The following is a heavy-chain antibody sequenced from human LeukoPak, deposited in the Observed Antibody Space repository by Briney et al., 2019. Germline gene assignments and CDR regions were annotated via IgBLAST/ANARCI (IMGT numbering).Heavy chain of an antibody. J-gene: IGHJ5*02. V-gene: IGHV4-39*01. CDR3: SRSYYRSGWYAH. CDR1: GDSISSISYY. CDR2: IYHSGST. D-gene: IGHD6-19*01. Sequence: PSETLFLTCTVSGDSISSISYYWGRFSQPPGKGLEWIGSIYHSGSTWYSPSLKRCVTISVDTYKNQSSLKVSSMTAADTAVFYCSRSYYRSGWYAHWGQGTLVTVSS.